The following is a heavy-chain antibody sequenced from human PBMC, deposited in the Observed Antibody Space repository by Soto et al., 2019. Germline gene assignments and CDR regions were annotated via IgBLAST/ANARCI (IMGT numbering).Heavy chain of an antibody. J-gene: IGHJ1*01. CDR2: INWNSGSI. CDR1: GFTFDDYA. D-gene: IGHD6-13*01. V-gene: IGHV3-9*01. Sequence: PGGSLRLSCAASGFTFDDYAMHWVRQVPGKGLEWVSSINWNSGSIGYGDSVKGRFAISRDNAKNSLHLQMNSLSAEDTAFYYCVKDESINWYSGHFRHWGQGTLVTVS. CDR3: VKDESINWYSGHFRH.